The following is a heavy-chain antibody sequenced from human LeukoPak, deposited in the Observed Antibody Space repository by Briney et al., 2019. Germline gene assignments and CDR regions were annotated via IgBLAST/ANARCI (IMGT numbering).Heavy chain of an antibody. V-gene: IGHV4-61*02. D-gene: IGHD3-22*01. CDR1: GGSISSGSYY. J-gene: IGHJ4*02. CDR3: ARSYDSSGYYWGDFDY. Sequence: PAETLSLTCTVSGGSISSGSYYWSWIRQPAGKGLEWIGRIYTSGSTNYNPSLKSRVTISVDTSKNQFSLKLSSVTAADTAVYYCARSYDSSGYYWGDFDYWGQGTLVTVSS. CDR2: IYTSGST.